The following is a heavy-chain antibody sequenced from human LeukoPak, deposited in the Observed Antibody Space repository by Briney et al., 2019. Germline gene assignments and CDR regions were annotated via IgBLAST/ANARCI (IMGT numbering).Heavy chain of an antibody. Sequence: SETLSLTCTISGYSISSGYYWGWIRQPPGKGLEWIGSIYHSGSTYYNPSLKSRVTISLDTSENQFSLKLSSVTAADTAVYYCARDLYSSGWGYFDYWDQGTLVTVSS. CDR2: IYHSGST. CDR3: ARDLYSSGWGYFDY. J-gene: IGHJ4*02. V-gene: IGHV4-38-2*02. CDR1: GYSISSGYY. D-gene: IGHD6-19*01.